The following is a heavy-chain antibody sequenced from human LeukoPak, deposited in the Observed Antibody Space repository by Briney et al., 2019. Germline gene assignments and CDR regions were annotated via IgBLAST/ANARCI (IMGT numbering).Heavy chain of an antibody. CDR2: IYSGGST. J-gene: IGHJ3*02. CDR1: GFSVSSNY. CDR3: ARSGYGVAFDI. Sequence: GGSLRLSCAASGFSVSSNYMSWVRQAPRKGLEWVSVIYSGGSTYYADSVKGRFTISRDNSKNTLYLQMSSLRAEDTAVYYCARSGYGVAFDIWGQGTMVTVSS. V-gene: IGHV3-53*01. D-gene: IGHD5-12*01.